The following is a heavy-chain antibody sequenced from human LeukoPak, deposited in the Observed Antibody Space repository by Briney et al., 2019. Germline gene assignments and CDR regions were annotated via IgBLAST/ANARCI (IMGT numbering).Heavy chain of an antibody. CDR2: IYWDDNK. CDR3: ARGLKNYGDSRGYYYYGMDV. V-gene: IGHV2-5*02. Sequence: SGPTLVNPTQTLTLTCTFSGFSLTTSGVAVGWIRQPPGKALEWLALIYWDDNKRYRPSLQSRLTITKDTSKNLVVFTMTNMDPVDTATYYCARGLKNYGDSRGYYYYGMDVWGQGTTVTVSS. D-gene: IGHD4-17*01. CDR1: GFSLTTSGVA. J-gene: IGHJ6*01.